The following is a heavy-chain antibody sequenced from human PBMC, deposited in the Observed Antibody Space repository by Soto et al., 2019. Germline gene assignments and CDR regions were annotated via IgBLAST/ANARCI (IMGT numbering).Heavy chain of an antibody. CDR3: ARKGYIGNFGLDV. CDR1: GYTFRNYD. CDR2: ISISKGKT. J-gene: IGHJ6*02. D-gene: IGHD5-12*01. Sequence: QVQLVQSGAEVKRHGASVKVSCKASGYTFRNYDVDWVRRAPGHGLEWMGWISISKGKTYYQESLQGRVTMTMDTGTTTAYMEVRSLRSDDTDVYYCARKGYIGNFGLDVWGQGTTVTVSS. V-gene: IGHV1-18*01.